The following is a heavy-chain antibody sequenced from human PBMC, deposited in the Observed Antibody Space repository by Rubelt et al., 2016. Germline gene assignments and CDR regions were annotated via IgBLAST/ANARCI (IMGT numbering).Heavy chain of an antibody. CDR1: GYTFTSYG. J-gene: IGHJ4*02. V-gene: IGHV1-18*01. CDR2: ISAYNGNT. Sequence: QFQLVQSGAEVKKPGASVKVSCKASGYTFTSYGISWVRQAPGQGLEWMGWISAYNGNTNYAQKTQGRVTRTTDTSTSTAYMELRSLRSDDTAVYYCASDADYYDSSGYYPVWGQGTMVTVSS. D-gene: IGHD3-22*01. CDR3: ASDADYYDSSGYYPV.